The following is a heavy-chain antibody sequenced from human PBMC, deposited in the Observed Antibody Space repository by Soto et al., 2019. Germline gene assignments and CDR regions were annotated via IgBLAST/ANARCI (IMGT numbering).Heavy chain of an antibody. CDR2: VYYRGRS. CDR3: VSQRTSVLTQAYFDY. D-gene: IGHD7-27*01. CDR1: RGPVSHSNYY. Sequence: SGTLSLTCTGARGPVSHSNYYWGWIRQSPGKWLEWIGSVYYRGRSYSKSSVKSRVTISVDTSKNQFSLNLNSVTASDTAFYYCVSQRTSVLTQAYFDYQGTGGLDTVS. J-gene: IGHJ4*02. V-gene: IGHV4-39*01.